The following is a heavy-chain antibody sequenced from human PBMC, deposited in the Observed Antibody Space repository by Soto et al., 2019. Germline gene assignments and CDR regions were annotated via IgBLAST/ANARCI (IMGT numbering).Heavy chain of an antibody. V-gene: IGHV4-39*01. CDR2: IYYSGIT. Sequence: SETRSRTWTVSGVSISNSIYYWGWIRRPPGKVLDWIGTIYYSGITYYNPSLKSRVTISVDTSKNQFSLKLTSVTAADTAVYYCARHGSNWGQGTLVTVPS. CDR3: ARHGSN. CDR1: GVSISNSIYY. J-gene: IGHJ4*02.